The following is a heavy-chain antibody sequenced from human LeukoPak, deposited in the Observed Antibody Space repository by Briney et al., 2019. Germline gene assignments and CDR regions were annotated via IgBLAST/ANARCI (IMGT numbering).Heavy chain of an antibody. CDR3: ARRGRLRAVAAN. CDR2: INHSGST. CDR1: GGSISSSSYY. J-gene: IGHJ3*01. V-gene: IGHV4-39*07. D-gene: IGHD6-19*01. Sequence: SETLSLTCTVSGGSISSSSYYWGWIRQPPGKGLEWIGEINHSGSTNYNPSLKSRVTISVDTSKNQFSLKLSSVTAAGTAVYYCARRGRLRAVAANWGQGTMVTVSS.